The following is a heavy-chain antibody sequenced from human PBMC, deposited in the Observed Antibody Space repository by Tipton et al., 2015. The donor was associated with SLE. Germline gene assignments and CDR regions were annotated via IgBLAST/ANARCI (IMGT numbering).Heavy chain of an antibody. V-gene: IGHV3-33*08. J-gene: IGHJ4*02. D-gene: IGHD2-21*01. CDR2: IWYDGSNK. CDR1: GFTFSSYG. Sequence: SLRLSCAASGFTFSSYGMHWVRQAPGKGLEWVALIWYDGSNKYYADSVKGRFTISRDDSRNTLYLQMGSLRTEDMGVYYCARRSPSTCYDYWGQGTLVTVSS. CDR3: ARRSPSTCYDY.